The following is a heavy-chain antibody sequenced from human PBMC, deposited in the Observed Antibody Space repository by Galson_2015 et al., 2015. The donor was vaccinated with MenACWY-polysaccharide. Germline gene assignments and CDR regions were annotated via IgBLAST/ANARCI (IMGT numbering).Heavy chain of an antibody. D-gene: IGHD3-10*01. CDR2: ISYDGSNT. V-gene: IGHV3-30-3*01. Sequence: HWVRQAPGKGLEWVAVISYDGSNTYYANSVKGQFTISRDNSKSTLYLQMDSLRAEDTAEFYCARLVGGSGSSPLFDYYYYGMDLWGQGTTVTVSS. CDR3: ARLVGGSGSSPLFDYYYYGMDL. J-gene: IGHJ6*02.